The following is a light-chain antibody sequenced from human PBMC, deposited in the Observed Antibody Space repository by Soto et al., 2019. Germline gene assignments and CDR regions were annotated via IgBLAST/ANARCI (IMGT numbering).Light chain of an antibody. CDR2: GNS. CDR3: QSYDSSLSGSNV. V-gene: IGLV1-40*01. J-gene: IGLJ1*01. Sequence: QSVLTQPPSVSGAPGQRVTISCTGSSSNIGAGYDVHWYQQLPGTAPKLLIYGNSNRPSGVPDRFSGSKSGTSASLAITVLQAEDEADYYCQSYDSSLSGSNVFGPGTKVTVL. CDR1: SSNIGAGYD.